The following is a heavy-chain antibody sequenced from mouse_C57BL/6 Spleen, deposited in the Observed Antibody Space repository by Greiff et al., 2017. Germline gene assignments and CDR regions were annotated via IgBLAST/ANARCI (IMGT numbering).Heavy chain of an antibody. CDR2: IDPSDSYT. CDR3: ARGDGGYAMDY. J-gene: IGHJ4*01. Sequence: VQLQQPGAELVMPGASVKLSCKASGYTFTSYWMHWVKQRPGQGLEWIGEIDPSDSYTNYNQKFKGKSTLTVDKSSSTAYMQLSSLTSEDSAVYYCARGDGGYAMDYWGQGASVTVSS. D-gene: IGHD2-3*01. CDR1: GYTFTSYW. V-gene: IGHV1-69*01.